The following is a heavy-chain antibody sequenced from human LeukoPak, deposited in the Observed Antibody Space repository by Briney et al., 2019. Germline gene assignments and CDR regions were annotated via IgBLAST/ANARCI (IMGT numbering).Heavy chain of an antibody. CDR3: ARSASSSWYPHYYGLDV. J-gene: IGHJ6*02. CDR2: VYSGGST. V-gene: IGHV3-66*01. CDR1: GFTVSSNY. D-gene: IGHD6-13*01. Sequence: PGGSLRLSCAASGFTVSSNYMSWVRKAPGKGLEWRSVVYSGGSTFYADSVKGRFTVSRDNSKNTLYLQMNSLRAEDTAVYYCARSASSSWYPHYYGLDVWGQGTTVTVTS.